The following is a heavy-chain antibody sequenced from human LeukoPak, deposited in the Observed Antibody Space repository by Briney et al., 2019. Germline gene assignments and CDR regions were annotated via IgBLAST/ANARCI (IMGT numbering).Heavy chain of an antibody. Sequence: PGGSLRLSCEASGFTFSTYAMHWVRQAPGKGLEWVAVISYDASKKYYADSVRGRFTISRDNSKNTLYLQMTSLSAEDTAVYYCAREITHSIWGQGTMVTVSS. CDR3: AREITHSI. V-gene: IGHV3-30*04. CDR1: GFTFSTYA. J-gene: IGHJ3*02. CDR2: ISYDASKK. D-gene: IGHD2-21*01.